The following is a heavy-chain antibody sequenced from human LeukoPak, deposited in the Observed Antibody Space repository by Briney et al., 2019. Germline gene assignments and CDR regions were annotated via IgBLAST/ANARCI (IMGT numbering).Heavy chain of an antibody. CDR2: ISSGGDTF. V-gene: IGHV3-11*01. D-gene: IGHD3-16*01. CDR3: ARGDGVYDYVWGRSY. CDR1: GFTFSDYY. Sequence: GGSLRLSCAASGFTFSDYYMVWIRQAPGKGLEWVAYISSGGDTFFYADSVKGRFTISRDNSGDSLYLQMNSLRAEDTAVYYCARGDGVYDYVWGRSYWGQGTLVTVSS. J-gene: IGHJ4*02.